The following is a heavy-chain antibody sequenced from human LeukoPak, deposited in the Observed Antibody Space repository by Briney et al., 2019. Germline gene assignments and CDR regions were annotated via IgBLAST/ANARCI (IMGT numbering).Heavy chain of an antibody. CDR2: ISGSGGST. CDR3: AKLFRIAARHFDY. V-gene: IGHV3-23*01. Sequence: GGSLRLSCAASGFTLSSYAMSWVRQGPGKGLEWVSAISGSGGSTYYADSVKGRFTISRDNSKNTLYLQMNSLRAEDTAVYYCAKLFRIAARHFDYWGQGTLVTVSS. D-gene: IGHD6-6*01. J-gene: IGHJ4*02. CDR1: GFTLSSYA.